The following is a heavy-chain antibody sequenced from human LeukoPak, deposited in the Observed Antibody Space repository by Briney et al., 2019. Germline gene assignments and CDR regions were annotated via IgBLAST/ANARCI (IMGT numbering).Heavy chain of an antibody. CDR1: DDSISTYY. CDR3: ARHWFGQSHFND. V-gene: IGHV4-59*08. D-gene: IGHD3-10*01. CDR2: VFSTGNI. Sequence: SETLSLTCTVSDDSISTYYWSWIRQSPGNGLEWIGYVFSTGNINYNPSLKSRVAMSLETSKKQVSLKLNSVTAADTAVYYCARHWFGQSHFNDWGPGTLVTVSS. J-gene: IGHJ4*02.